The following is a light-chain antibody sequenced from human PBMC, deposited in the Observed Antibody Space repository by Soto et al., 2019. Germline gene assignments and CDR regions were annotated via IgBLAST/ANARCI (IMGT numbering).Light chain of an antibody. CDR1: SSDVGGYNY. Sequence: QSALTQPASVSGSPGQSITISCTGTSSDVGGYNYVSRYQQHPGKAPKLMIYEVSNRPSGVSNRFSGSKSGNTASLTISGLQAEDEADYYCSSYTSSSTPYVFGTGTKV. V-gene: IGLV2-14*01. CDR2: EVS. J-gene: IGLJ1*01. CDR3: SSYTSSSTPYV.